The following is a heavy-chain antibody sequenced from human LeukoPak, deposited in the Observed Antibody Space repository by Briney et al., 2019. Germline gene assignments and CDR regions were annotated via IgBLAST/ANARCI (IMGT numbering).Heavy chain of an antibody. V-gene: IGHV4-59*01. J-gene: IGHJ4*02. D-gene: IGHD2-2*02. CDR2: IYYSGST. Sequence: SSETLSLTXTVSGGSISSYYWSWIRQPPGKGLEWIGYIYYSGSTNYNPSLKSRVTISVDTSKNQFSLKLSSVTAADTAVYYCARVGEYRSSTSCYTPPGAYFDYWGQGTLVTVSS. CDR1: GGSISSYY. CDR3: ARVGEYRSSTSCYTPPGAYFDY.